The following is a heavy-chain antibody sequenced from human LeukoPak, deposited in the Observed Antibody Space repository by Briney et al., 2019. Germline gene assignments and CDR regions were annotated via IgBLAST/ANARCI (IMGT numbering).Heavy chain of an antibody. CDR1: GGSISSYY. Sequence: SETLSLTCTVSGGSISSYYWSWIRQPPGKGLEWIGEINHSGSTNYNPSLKSRVTISVDTSKNQFSLKLSSVTAADTAVYYCARGPPTAAGLYFDYWGQGTLVTVSS. CDR2: INHSGST. CDR3: ARGPPTAAGLYFDY. D-gene: IGHD6-13*01. V-gene: IGHV4-34*01. J-gene: IGHJ4*02.